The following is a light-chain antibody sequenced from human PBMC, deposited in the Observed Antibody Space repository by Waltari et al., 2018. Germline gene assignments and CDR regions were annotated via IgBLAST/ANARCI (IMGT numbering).Light chain of an antibody. J-gene: IGKJ2*01. CDR1: RRVSTN. Sequence: DIQMTQSPSSLSASVGDRVTITCRASRRVSTNLNWYQQKPGKCPRLLIYAASSLQGGVPPRFSGSGSGTDFTLTISSLQPEDFATYSCQQSFNVPYTFGQGTKLEL. V-gene: IGKV1-39*01. CDR2: AAS. CDR3: QQSFNVPYT.